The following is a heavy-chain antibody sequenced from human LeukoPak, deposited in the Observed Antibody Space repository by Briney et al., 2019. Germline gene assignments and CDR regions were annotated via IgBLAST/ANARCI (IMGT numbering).Heavy chain of an antibody. CDR1: GYTFTGYY. J-gene: IGHJ4*02. D-gene: IGHD2-2*01. CDR2: INPNSGGT. CDR3: AREEYQLLHKAFDY. Sequence: ASVKVSCKASGYTFTGYYMHWVRQAPGQGLEWMGWINPNSGGTNYAQKFQGRVTMTRDTSTSTVYMELSSLRSEDTAVYYCAREEYQLLHKAFDYWGQGTLVTVSS. V-gene: IGHV1-2*02.